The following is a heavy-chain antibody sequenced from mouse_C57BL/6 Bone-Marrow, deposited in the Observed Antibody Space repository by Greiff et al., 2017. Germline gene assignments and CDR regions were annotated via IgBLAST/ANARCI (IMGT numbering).Heavy chain of an antibody. CDR3: ARDFDYYGSSYYAMDY. CDR2: IYRGSGST. V-gene: IGHV1-55*01. J-gene: IGHJ4*01. CDR1: GYTFTSYW. Sequence: QVQLQQPGAELVKPGASVKMSCKASGYTFTSYWITWVKQRPGQGLEWIGDIYRGSGSTNYNEKFKSKATLTVDTSSSTAYMQLSSLTSEDSAVYYCARDFDYYGSSYYAMDYWGQGTSVTVSS. D-gene: IGHD1-1*01.